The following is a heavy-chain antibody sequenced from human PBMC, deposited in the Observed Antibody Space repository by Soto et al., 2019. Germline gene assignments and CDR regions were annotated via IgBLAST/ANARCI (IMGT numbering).Heavy chain of an antibody. Sequence: QVQLVQSGAEVKKPGSSVKVSCKASGGTFSSYAISWVRQAPGQGLEWMGGIIPIFRTADSAQKFKGRVTMTADESTSTAYMELSSLRSEDTAVYYCAGIETQRYYYGMDVWGQGTTVTVSS. CDR1: GGTFSSYA. CDR3: AGIETQRYYYGMDV. D-gene: IGHD1-26*01. CDR2: IIPIFRTA. J-gene: IGHJ6*02. V-gene: IGHV1-69*12.